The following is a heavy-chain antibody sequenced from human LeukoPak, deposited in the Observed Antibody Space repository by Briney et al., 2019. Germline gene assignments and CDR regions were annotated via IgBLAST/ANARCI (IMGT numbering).Heavy chain of an antibody. V-gene: IGHV3-64D*09. Sequence: PGGSLRLSCSASGFAFSSYAMHWVRQAPGKGLEYVSAISSNGGSTYYADSVKGRFTISRDNSKNTLYLQMSSLRAEDTAVYYCVKGREQWLVGGYFDYWGQGTLVTVSS. J-gene: IGHJ4*02. CDR1: GFAFSSYA. CDR3: VKGREQWLVGGYFDY. D-gene: IGHD6-19*01. CDR2: ISSNGGST.